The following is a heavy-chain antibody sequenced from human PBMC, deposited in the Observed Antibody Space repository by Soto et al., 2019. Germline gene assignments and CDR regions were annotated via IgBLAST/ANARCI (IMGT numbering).Heavy chain of an antibody. CDR3: ARTRGINYYDMNY. Sequence: ASVKVSCKASGYTFTSHAMHWVRQAPGQRLEWMGWINAGNGNTKYSQKFQGRVTITRDTSASTAYMELSSLRSEDTAVYYCARTRGINYYDMNYWGQGTLVTVS. V-gene: IGHV1-3*01. J-gene: IGHJ4*02. CDR2: INAGNGNT. CDR1: GYTFTSHA. D-gene: IGHD3-22*01.